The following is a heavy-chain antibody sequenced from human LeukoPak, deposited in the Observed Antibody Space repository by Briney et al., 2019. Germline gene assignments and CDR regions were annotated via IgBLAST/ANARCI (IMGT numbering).Heavy chain of an antibody. CDR1: GFTFSSYF. CDR3: ARRATTERGHSYGLDF. CDR2: ISSSSTYI. J-gene: IGHJ4*02. Sequence: GGSLRLSCAASGFTFSSYFMNWVRRAPGKGLEWVSSISSSSTYIYYADSVKGRFTVSRDNAKNSLYLQMNSLRAEDTAVYYCARRATTERGHSYGLDFWGQGTLVTVSS. V-gene: IGHV3-21*01. D-gene: IGHD5-18*01.